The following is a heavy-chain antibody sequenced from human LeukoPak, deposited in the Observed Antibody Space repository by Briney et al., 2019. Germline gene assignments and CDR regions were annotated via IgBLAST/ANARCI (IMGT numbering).Heavy chain of an antibody. J-gene: IGHJ6*03. Sequence: GGSLRLSCAASGFTFSSYSMNWVRQAPGKGLEWVSYISSSSSTIYYGDSVKGRFTISRDNAKNSLYLQMNSLRAEDTAVYYCARGTVTTFHYYYYMDVWGKGTTVTVSS. CDR2: ISSSSSTI. V-gene: IGHV3-48*01. CDR3: ARGTVTTFHYYYYMDV. CDR1: GFTFSSYS. D-gene: IGHD4-17*01.